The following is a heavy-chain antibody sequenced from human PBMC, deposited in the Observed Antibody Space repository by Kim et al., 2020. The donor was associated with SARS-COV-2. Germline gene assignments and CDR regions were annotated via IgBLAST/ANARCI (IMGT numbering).Heavy chain of an antibody. Sequence: TYADSVKGRFTISRDDAKNTLYLQMNSLRAEDTAVYYCARVRAGTAAFDIWGQGTMVSVSS. CDR3: ARVRAGTAAFDI. V-gene: IGHV3-74*01. D-gene: IGHD3-10*01. J-gene: IGHJ3*02.